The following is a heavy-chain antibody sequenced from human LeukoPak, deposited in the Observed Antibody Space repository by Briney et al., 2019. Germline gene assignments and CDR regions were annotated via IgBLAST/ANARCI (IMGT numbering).Heavy chain of an antibody. D-gene: IGHD3-22*01. CDR3: ARGKDYYDSRYDP. J-gene: IGHJ5*02. CDR2: INHSGST. CDR1: GGSFSGYY. Sequence: PSETLSLTCAVYGGSFSGYYWSWIRQPPGKGLEWIGEINHSGSTNYNPSLKSRVTISVDTSKNQFSLKLSSVTAADTAVYYCARGKDYYDSRYDPWGQGTLVTVSS. V-gene: IGHV4-34*01.